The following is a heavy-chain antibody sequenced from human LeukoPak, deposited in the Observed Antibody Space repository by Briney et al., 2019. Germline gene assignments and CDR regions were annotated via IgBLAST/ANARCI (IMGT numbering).Heavy chain of an antibody. Sequence: GGSLRLSCAASGFTFSSYALHWVRQAPGKGLEWVAVISYDGSNKYYADSVKGRFTISRDNSKNTLYLQMNSLRAEDTAVYYCAKEHRDGYSYGQGLDYWGQGTLVTVSS. CDR2: ISYDGSNK. CDR1: GFTFSSYA. D-gene: IGHD5-18*01. CDR3: AKEHRDGYSYGQGLDY. J-gene: IGHJ4*02. V-gene: IGHV3-30*18.